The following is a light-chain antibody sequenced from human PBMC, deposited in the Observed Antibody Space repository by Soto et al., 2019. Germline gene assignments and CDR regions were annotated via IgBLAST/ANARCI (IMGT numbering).Light chain of an antibody. CDR3: ETWDSNTRV. V-gene: IGLV4-60*02. CDR1: SGHSSSI. Sequence: QSVLSQSSSASASLGSSVKLTCSLSSGHSSSIIAWHQQQPGKAPRYLMKLEGSGTYNKGSGVPDRFSGSSSGADRCLTISNLQFEDEADYYCETWDSNTRVFGGGTKLTVL. CDR2: LEGSGTY. J-gene: IGLJ3*02.